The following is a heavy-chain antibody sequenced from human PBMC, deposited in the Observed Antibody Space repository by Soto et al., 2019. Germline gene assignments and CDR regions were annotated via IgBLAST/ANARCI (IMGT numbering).Heavy chain of an antibody. CDR3: ARDNGRGSYGGKIAPDYYYYGMDV. J-gene: IGHJ6*02. V-gene: IGHV3-30-3*01. D-gene: IGHD3-16*01. CDR2: ISYDGSNK. Sequence: GGSLRLSCAASGFTFSSYAMHWVRQAPGKGLEWVAVISYDGSNKYYADSVKGRFTISRDNSKNTLYLQMNSLRAEDTAVYYCARDNGRGSYGGKIAPDYYYYGMDVWGQGTTVTVSS. CDR1: GFTFSSYA.